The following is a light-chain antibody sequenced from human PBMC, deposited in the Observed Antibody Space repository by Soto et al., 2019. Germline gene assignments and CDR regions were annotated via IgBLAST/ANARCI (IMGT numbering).Light chain of an antibody. V-gene: IGKV3-11*01. CDR3: QQRSSWPRT. CDR1: QSVSTS. Sequence: EIVLTQSPATLSLSPGERDTLSCRASQSVSTSLAWYQQKPGQAPRLLIHHASNRSTCIPARFSGSGSGTDFTLTISSLEREDFAVYYCQQRSSWPRTFGQGTKVEIK. CDR2: HAS. J-gene: IGKJ1*01.